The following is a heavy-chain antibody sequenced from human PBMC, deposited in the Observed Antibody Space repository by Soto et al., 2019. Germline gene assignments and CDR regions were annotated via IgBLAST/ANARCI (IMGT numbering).Heavy chain of an antibody. J-gene: IGHJ4*02. D-gene: IGHD6-13*01. CDR3: ARHGPIAAAGTVFDY. CDR1: GGSISSYY. Sequence: PSETLSLTCTVSGGSISSYYWSWIRQPPGKGLDWIVYIYYSGSTNYNPSLKSRVTISVDTSKNQFSLKLSSVTAADTAVYYCARHGPIAAAGTVFDYWGQGTLVTVSS. CDR2: IYYSGST. V-gene: IGHV4-59*08.